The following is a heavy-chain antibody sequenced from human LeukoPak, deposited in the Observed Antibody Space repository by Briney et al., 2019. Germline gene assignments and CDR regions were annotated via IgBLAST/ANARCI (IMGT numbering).Heavy chain of an antibody. D-gene: IGHD5-24*01. CDR1: GYRFTNYW. J-gene: IGHJ4*02. CDR3: AREEDDDNFFDY. V-gene: IGHV5-51*01. Sequence: GESLKISCKGSGYRFTNYWIGWARQMPGKGLEWMGIINPSDSVTRYSPSFQGQVTISADKSISTAYLQWSSLKASDTAMYYCAREEDDDNFFDYWGQGTLVTVSS. CDR2: INPSDSVT.